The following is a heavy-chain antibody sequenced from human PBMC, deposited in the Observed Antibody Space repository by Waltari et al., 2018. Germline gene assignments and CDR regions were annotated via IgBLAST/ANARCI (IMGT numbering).Heavy chain of an antibody. D-gene: IGHD1-26*01. CDR2: IYHSGST. Sequence: QVQLQESGPGMVKPSETLSLTCAASGYSISSGAYWGWIRQPPGKGLEWIGSIYHSGSTYYNPSLKSRVTISGDTSKNQFSLKLSSVTAADTAVYYCARTSGSYYYFDYWGQGTLVTVSS. V-gene: IGHV4-38-2*01. J-gene: IGHJ4*02. CDR1: GYSISSGAY. CDR3: ARTSGSYYYFDY.